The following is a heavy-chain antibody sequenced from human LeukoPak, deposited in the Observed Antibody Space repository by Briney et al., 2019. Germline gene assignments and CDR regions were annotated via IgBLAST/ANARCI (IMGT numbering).Heavy chain of an antibody. CDR3: AQQGGYPYANYYYYMDV. CDR1: GFTFSSYG. V-gene: IGHV3-30*02. CDR2: IRYDGSNK. J-gene: IGHJ6*03. Sequence: PGGSLRLSXAASGFTFSSYGMHWVRQAPGKGLEWVAFIRYDGSNKYYADSVKGRFTISRDNSKNTLYLQMNSLRAEDTAVYYCAQQGGYPYANYYYYMDVWGKGTTVTVSS. D-gene: IGHD5-18*01.